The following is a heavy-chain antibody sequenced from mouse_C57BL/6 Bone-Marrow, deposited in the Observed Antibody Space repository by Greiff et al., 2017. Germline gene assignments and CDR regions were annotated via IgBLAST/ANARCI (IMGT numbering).Heavy chain of an antibody. J-gene: IGHJ4*01. CDR3: AREGSSPLYAMDY. V-gene: IGHV1-82*01. Sequence: QVQLKESGPELVKPGASVKISCKASGYAFSSSWMNWVKQRPGKGLEWIGRIYPGDGDTNYNGKFKGKATLTAEKSSSTAYMQLSSLTSEDSAVYFCAREGSSPLYAMDYWGQGTSVTVSS. D-gene: IGHD1-1*01. CDR1: GYAFSSSW. CDR2: IYPGDGDT.